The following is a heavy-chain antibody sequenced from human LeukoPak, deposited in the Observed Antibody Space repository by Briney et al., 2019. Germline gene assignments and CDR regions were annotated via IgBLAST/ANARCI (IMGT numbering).Heavy chain of an antibody. CDR1: GFTFSSYA. D-gene: IGHD3-10*01. V-gene: IGHV3-23*01. CDR3: AKDKAMVRGVLDY. Sequence: GGSLRLSCAASGFTFSSYAMSWVRQAPGKGLEWVSAISGSGGSTYYADSVKGRFTISRDNSKNTLYLQMNSLRAEDTALYYCAKDKAMVRGVLDYWGQGTLVTVSS. CDR2: ISGSGGST. J-gene: IGHJ4*02.